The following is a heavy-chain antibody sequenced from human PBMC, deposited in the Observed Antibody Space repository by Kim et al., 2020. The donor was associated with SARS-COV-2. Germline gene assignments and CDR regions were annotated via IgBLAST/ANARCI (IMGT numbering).Heavy chain of an antibody. J-gene: IGHJ4*02. CDR3: ARGPFSAVTDNPYYFDY. CDR1: GYTFTSYA. D-gene: IGHD2-21*02. V-gene: IGHV7-4-1*02. Sequence: ASVKVSCKASGYTFTSYAMNWVRQAPGQGLEWMGWINTNTGNPTYAQGFTGRFVFSLDTSVSTAYLQISSLKAEDTAVYYSARGPFSAVTDNPYYFDYWGQGTLVTVSS. CDR2: INTNTGNP.